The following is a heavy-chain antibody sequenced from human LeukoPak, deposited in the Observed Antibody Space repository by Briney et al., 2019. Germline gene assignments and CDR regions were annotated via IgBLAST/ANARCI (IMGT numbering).Heavy chain of an antibody. Sequence: GASVEVSCKASGGTFSSYAISWVRQAPGQGLEWMGRIIPILGIANYAQKFQGRVTITADKSTSTAYMELSSLRSEDTAVYYCAREDPYSPPVGPWGQGTLVTVSS. CDR1: GGTFSSYA. D-gene: IGHD2-21*01. J-gene: IGHJ5*02. V-gene: IGHV1-69*04. CDR3: AREDPYSPPVGP. CDR2: IIPILGIA.